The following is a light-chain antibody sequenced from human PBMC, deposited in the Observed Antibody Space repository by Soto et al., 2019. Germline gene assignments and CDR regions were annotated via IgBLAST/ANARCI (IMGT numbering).Light chain of an antibody. J-gene: IGKJ2*01. Sequence: EIVMTQSPATLSVSPGERATLSCRASQSISGELAWYQQRPGQPPRLLIYGVSTRATGVPDRLSGSGSGSDFTLTISGLQSEDFAVYYCQQGHAWPLTFGQGTSLDI. CDR2: GVS. CDR1: QSISGE. CDR3: QQGHAWPLT. V-gene: IGKV3-15*01.